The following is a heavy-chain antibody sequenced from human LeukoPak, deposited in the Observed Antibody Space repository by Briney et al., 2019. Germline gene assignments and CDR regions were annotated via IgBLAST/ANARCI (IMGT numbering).Heavy chain of an antibody. J-gene: IGHJ3*02. D-gene: IGHD3-3*01. Sequence: SETLSLTCTVSGGSISSYYWSWIRQPPGKGLEWIGYIYYSGSTNYNPSLKSRVTISVDTSKNQFSLKLSSVTAADTAVYYCARSVRFHAFDIWGQGTMVTVSS. CDR2: IYYSGST. V-gene: IGHV4-59*01. CDR1: GGSISSYY. CDR3: ARSVRFHAFDI.